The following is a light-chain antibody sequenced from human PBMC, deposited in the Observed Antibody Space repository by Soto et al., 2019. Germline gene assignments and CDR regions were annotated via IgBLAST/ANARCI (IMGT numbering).Light chain of an antibody. CDR3: QQSYSRVT. J-gene: IGKJ1*01. Sequence: DIQMTQSPSSLSASLGDGVTITCRASQSISSYVSWYQQKPGKAPKLLIYAASRLQSGVPSRFSGSRSGTDFTLTISSLQPEDFATYYCQQSYSRVTFGQGTKVDIK. CDR2: AAS. V-gene: IGKV1-39*01. CDR1: QSISSY.